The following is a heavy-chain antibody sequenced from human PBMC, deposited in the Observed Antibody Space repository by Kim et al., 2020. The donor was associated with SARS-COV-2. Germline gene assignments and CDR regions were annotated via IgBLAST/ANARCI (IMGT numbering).Heavy chain of an antibody. Sequence: ASVKVSCKASGYTFTSYGITWVRQAPGVGREWMGWISAHNGKGNATQKFQDRLTMAIDTFTAKAYMELRSVRADDTAGYVWARRGNRGTHPWEYGGQG. CDR1: GYTFTSYG. CDR2: ISAHNGKG. D-gene: IGHD1-26*01. J-gene: IGHJ6*01. V-gene: IGHV1-18*01. CDR3: ARRGNRGTHPWEY.